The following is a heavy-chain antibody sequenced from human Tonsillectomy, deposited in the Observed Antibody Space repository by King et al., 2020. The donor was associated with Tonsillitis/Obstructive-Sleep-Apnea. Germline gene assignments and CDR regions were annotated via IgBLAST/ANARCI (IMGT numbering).Heavy chain of an antibody. CDR2: INPSGGST. V-gene: IGHV1-46*01. D-gene: IGHD6-13*01. CDR1: GYTFTSYY. J-gene: IGHJ4*02. CDR3: AREGTAAAGNYFDY. Sequence: VQLVQSGAEVKKPGASVKVSCKASGYTFTSYYMHWVRQAPGQGLEWMGMINPSGGSTSHAQKFQGRVTMTRDTSTSTFYMELRSLRSEETAVYYCAREGTAAAGNYFDYWGQGTLVTVSS.